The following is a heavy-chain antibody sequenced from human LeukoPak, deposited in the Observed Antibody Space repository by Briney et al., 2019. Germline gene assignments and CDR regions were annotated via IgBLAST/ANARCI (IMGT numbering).Heavy chain of an antibody. Sequence: GGSLRLSCAASGFIFSDFYMSWIRQAPGKGLEWVSYISSTGRTIYYADSMKGRFTISRDNAKNSLSLQMNSLRAEDTAVYYCASRDRGYSYGLLWGQGTLVTVSS. CDR2: ISSTGRTI. CDR3: ASRDRGYSYGLL. V-gene: IGHV3-11*04. CDR1: GFIFSDFY. J-gene: IGHJ4*02. D-gene: IGHD5-18*01.